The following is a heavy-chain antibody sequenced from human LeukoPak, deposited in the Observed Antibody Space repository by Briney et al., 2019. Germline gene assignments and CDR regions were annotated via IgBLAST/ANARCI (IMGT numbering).Heavy chain of an antibody. V-gene: IGHV3-30*04. CDR3: ARDGDIADAIYFDY. CDR1: LFAFSSYS. Sequence: GWSLRLSCAASLFAFSSYSMHWVRQAPGKGLEWVAVISSRGTITYYADSEKGRVTISRDNSKNTLYLQMNSLRAEDTAVYYCARDGDIADAIYFDYWGQGTLVSVSS. D-gene: IGHD6-13*01. J-gene: IGHJ4*02. CDR2: ISSRGTIT.